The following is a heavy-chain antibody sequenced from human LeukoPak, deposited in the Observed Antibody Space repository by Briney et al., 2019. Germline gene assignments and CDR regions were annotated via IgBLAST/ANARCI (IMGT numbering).Heavy chain of an antibody. Sequence: GGSLRLSCAASGFTFSSYSMNWVRQAPGKGLEWVSSISSSSSYIYYADSVKGRFTISRDNAKNSLYLQMNSLRAEDTAVYYCARVGGYGVTAFDYWGQGTLVTVSS. D-gene: IGHD5-18*01. CDR1: GFTFSSYS. V-gene: IGHV3-21*01. J-gene: IGHJ4*02. CDR3: ARVGGYGVTAFDY. CDR2: ISSSSSYI.